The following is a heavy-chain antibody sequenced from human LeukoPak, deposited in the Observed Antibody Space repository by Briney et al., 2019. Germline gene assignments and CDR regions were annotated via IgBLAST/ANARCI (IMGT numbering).Heavy chain of an antibody. Sequence: PGGSLRLSCAASGFTFSGYAMHWVRQAPGKGLEWVAVISYDGSNKYYADSVKGRFTISRDNSKNTLYLQMNSLRAEDTAVYYCARPIYYGDYYFDYWGQGTLVTVSS. CDR2: ISYDGSNK. CDR3: ARPIYYGDYYFDY. CDR1: GFTFSGYA. V-gene: IGHV3-30*04. D-gene: IGHD4-17*01. J-gene: IGHJ4*02.